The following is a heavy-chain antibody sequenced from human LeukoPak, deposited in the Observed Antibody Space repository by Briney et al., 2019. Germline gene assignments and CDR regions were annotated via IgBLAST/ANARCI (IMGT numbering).Heavy chain of an antibody. J-gene: IGHJ6*03. V-gene: IGHV3-11*04. CDR2: ISSSGSTI. CDR1: GFTSSDYY. D-gene: IGHD3-3*01. Sequence: GGSLRLSCAASGFTSSDYYMSWIRQAPGKGLEWVSYISSSGSTIYYADSVKGRFTISRDKAKNSLYLQMNSLRAEDTAVYYCARDLITIFGVVTLPYMDVWGKGTTVTVSS. CDR3: ARDLITIFGVVTLPYMDV.